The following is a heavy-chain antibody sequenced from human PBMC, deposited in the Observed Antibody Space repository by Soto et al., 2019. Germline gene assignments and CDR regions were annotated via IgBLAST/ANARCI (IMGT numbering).Heavy chain of an antibody. Sequence: PGGSLRLSCAASGFTFSTYWMSWVRQAPGKGLEWVANIKQDGSEKYYVDSVKGRFTISRDNAKNSLYLQMNSLRAEDTAFYYCVKDIYRNYYYYSMDVWGKGTTVTVSS. CDR1: GFTFSTYW. CDR2: IKQDGSEK. J-gene: IGHJ6*03. V-gene: IGHV3-7*03. D-gene: IGHD5-18*01. CDR3: VKDIYRNYYYYSMDV.